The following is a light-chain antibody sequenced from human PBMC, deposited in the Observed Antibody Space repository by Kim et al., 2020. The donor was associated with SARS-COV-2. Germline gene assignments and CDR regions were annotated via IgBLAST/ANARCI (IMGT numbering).Light chain of an antibody. Sequence: DIQMTQSPSSLSASVGDRVTITCQASQDISNYLNWYQQKPGKAPKLLIYDASNLETGVPSRFSGSGSGTDFTITISSLQPEDIATYYCQQYDNLLLTFGGGTKVDIK. V-gene: IGKV1-33*01. J-gene: IGKJ4*01. CDR2: DAS. CDR1: QDISNY. CDR3: QQYDNLLLT.